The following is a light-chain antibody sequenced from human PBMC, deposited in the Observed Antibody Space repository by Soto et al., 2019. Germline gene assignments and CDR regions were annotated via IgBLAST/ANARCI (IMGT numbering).Light chain of an antibody. CDR2: DAS. CDR1: QSISSW. V-gene: IGKV1-5*01. J-gene: IGKJ1*01. CDR3: QQYNSYPWT. Sequence: LSASVGDRVTITCRASQSISSWLAWYQQKPGKAPKLLIYDASSLESGVPSRFSGSGSGAEFTLTISSLQPDDFATYYCQQYNSYPWTFGQGTKV.